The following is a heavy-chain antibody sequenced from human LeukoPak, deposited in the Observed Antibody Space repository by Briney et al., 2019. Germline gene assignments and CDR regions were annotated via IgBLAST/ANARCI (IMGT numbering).Heavy chain of an antibody. J-gene: IGHJ5*02. CDR2: IIPIFGTA. CDR3: ARDHRIAAERWFDP. Sequence: SVKVSCKASGYTFTGYYMHWVRQAPGQGLEWMGGIIPIFGTANYAQKFQGRVTITTDESTSTAYMELSSLRSEDTAVYYCARDHRIAAERWFDPWGQGTLVTVSS. CDR1: GYTFTGYY. D-gene: IGHD6-13*01. V-gene: IGHV1-69*05.